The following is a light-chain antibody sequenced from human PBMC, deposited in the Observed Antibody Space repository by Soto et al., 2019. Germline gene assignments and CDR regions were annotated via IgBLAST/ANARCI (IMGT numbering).Light chain of an antibody. Sequence: QSALTQPASVSGSPGQSITISCTGTSSDVGGYNYVSWYQQHPGKAPKLMIYDVSNRPSGVSNRFSGSKSGNTASLTIFWVQAEDEGCYYCSSFSSSRTRGFGTGTKVTVL. V-gene: IGLV2-14*01. CDR1: SSDVGGYNY. CDR2: DVS. CDR3: SSFSSSRTRG. J-gene: IGLJ1*01.